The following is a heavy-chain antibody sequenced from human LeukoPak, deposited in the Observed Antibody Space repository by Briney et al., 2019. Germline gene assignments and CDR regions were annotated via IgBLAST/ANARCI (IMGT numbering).Heavy chain of an antibody. CDR2: IIPIFGTA. D-gene: IGHD2-2*01. CDR3: ARDVVVPAAPSYYSYYMDV. V-gene: IGHV1-69*13. Sequence: SVKVSCKASGYTFTSDGISWVRRPPGQGLEWRGGIIPIFGTANYVQKFQGRVTITADESTSTAYMELSSLRSEATAVYYCARDVVVPAAPSYYSYYMDVWGKGTTVTVSS. CDR1: GYTFTSDG. J-gene: IGHJ6*03.